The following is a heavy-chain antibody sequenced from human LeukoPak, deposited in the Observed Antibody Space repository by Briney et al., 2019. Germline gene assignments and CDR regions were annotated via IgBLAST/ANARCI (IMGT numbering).Heavy chain of an antibody. CDR2: IYHSGRT. Sequence: SETPSLTRTVSGYSLSSGYYWGWIRQPPGKGLEWIGSIYHSGRTFYNPSLNSRVTIPVDTSKNQFSLELTSVTPADTAVYYCARLYLPATRFDYWGQGTLVTVCS. D-gene: IGHD5-24*01. J-gene: IGHJ4*02. V-gene: IGHV4-38-2*02. CDR3: ARLYLPATRFDY. CDR1: GYSLSSGYY.